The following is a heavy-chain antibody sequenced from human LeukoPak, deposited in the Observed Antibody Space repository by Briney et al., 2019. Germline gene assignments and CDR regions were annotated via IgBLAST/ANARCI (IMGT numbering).Heavy chain of an antibody. V-gene: IGHV3-33*01. Sequence: PGRSLRLSCAASGFTFSSYGMHWVRQAPGKGPEWVALIYYDGSQRKYVDSVKGRFTISRDNSKNTVYLEINSLRAEDTAVYYCARDLGYFDYWGQGALVTVSS. CDR3: ARDLGYFDY. CDR1: GFTFSSYG. J-gene: IGHJ4*02. D-gene: IGHD7-27*01. CDR2: IYYDGSQR.